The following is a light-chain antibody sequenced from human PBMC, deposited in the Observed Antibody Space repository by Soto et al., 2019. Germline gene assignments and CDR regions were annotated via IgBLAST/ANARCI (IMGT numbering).Light chain of an antibody. Sequence: DIVMTQSPDSLAVSLGERATINCKSSQSILFSSNNKNYLTWYQQQPGQPPKPLIYWASTRESVVPDRFSGSGSETDFTLSISSRQAEDVAVYYCQQYYSTPVTFGGGTKVEIK. CDR1: QSILFSSNNKNY. CDR3: QQYYSTPVT. CDR2: WAS. J-gene: IGKJ4*01. V-gene: IGKV4-1*01.